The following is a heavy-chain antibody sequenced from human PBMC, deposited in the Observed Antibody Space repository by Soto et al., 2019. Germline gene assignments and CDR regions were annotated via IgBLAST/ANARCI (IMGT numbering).Heavy chain of an antibody. D-gene: IGHD4-17*01. V-gene: IGHV4-59*01. CDR1: GPSISPYY. CDR3: SRVGGYYGDYPNFDY. J-gene: IGHJ4*02. CDR2: IYYRGST. Sequence: SETLSLTCSVSGPSISPYYWSWIRQPPGKGLEWIGNIYYRGSTNYNPSLKSRVIISVDSSKNQFSLRLNSVTAADTAVYYCSRVGGYYGDYPNFDYWGQGALVTVSS.